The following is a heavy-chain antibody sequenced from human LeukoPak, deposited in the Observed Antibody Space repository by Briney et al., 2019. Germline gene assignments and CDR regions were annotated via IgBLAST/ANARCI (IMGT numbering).Heavy chain of an antibody. CDR1: GGSFSGYY. Sequence: PSETLSLTCAVYGGSFSGYYWSWIRQPSGKGLEWIGEINHSGSTNYNPSLKSRVTISVDTSKNQFSLKLSSVTAADTAVYYCARGSRITIFGVVKNWFDPWGQGTLVTVSS. D-gene: IGHD3-3*01. CDR2: INHSGST. CDR3: ARGSRITIFGVVKNWFDP. V-gene: IGHV4-34*01. J-gene: IGHJ5*02.